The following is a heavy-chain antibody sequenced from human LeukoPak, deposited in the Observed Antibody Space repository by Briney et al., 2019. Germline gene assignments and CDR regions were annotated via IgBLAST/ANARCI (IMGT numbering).Heavy chain of an antibody. V-gene: IGHV1-24*01. Sequence: GASVKVSCKVSGYTLTELSMHWVRQAPGKGLEWMGGFDPEDGETIYAQKFQGRVTMTGDTSTDTAYMELSSLRSEDTAVYYCATVNYYDSSGYVDYWGQGTLVTVSS. CDR3: ATVNYYDSSGYVDY. D-gene: IGHD3-22*01. J-gene: IGHJ4*02. CDR2: FDPEDGET. CDR1: GYTLTELS.